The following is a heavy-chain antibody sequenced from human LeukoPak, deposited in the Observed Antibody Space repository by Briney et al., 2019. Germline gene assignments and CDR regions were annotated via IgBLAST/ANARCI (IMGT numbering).Heavy chain of an antibody. D-gene: IGHD3-10*01. CDR3: ARDPSLWFGELLN. Sequence: GGSLRLSCAASGFTFSSYWMSWVRQAPGKGLEWVANIKQDGSEKYYVDSVKGRFTISRDNAKNSLYLQMNSLRAEDTAVYYCARDPSLWFGELLNWGQGTLVTVSS. CDR2: IKQDGSEK. J-gene: IGHJ4*02. V-gene: IGHV3-7*01. CDR1: GFTFSSYW.